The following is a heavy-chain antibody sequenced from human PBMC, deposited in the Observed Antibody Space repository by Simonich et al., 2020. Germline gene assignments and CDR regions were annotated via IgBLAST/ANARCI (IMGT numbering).Heavy chain of an antibody. D-gene: IGHD1-1*01. J-gene: IGHJ4*02. CDR2: ISSSSRYI. V-gene: IGHV3-21*01. CDR1: GFTFSSYI. CDR3: ARANERDY. Sequence: EVQLVESGGGLVKPWGSLRLSCASSGFTFSSYIMNGVRQAPGKVTGWVSSISSSSRYIYYADSVKGRFTISGDNAKNSLYLQMNSLRAEDTAVYYCARANERDYWGQGTLVTVSS.